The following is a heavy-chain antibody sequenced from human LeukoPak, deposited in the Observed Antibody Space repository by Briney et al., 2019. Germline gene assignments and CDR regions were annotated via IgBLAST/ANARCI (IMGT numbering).Heavy chain of an antibody. D-gene: IGHD2-8*02. V-gene: IGHV3-49*04. Sequence: PGGSLRLSCTTSGFTFGDYAMSWVRQAPGKGLEWVGFIRSKTYGATTEYAASVKGRFSISRDDSKSIAYLEMNSLKTEDTAVYFCTRGCSGYCTGGRHDYWGQGTLVTVSS. J-gene: IGHJ4*02. CDR3: TRGCSGYCTGGRHDY. CDR2: IRSKTYGATT. CDR1: GFTFGDYA.